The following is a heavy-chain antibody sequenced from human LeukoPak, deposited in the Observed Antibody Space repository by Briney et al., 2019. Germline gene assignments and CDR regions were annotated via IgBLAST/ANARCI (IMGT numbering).Heavy chain of an antibody. CDR3: ARAIEVGAMTPFDY. Sequence: SETLSLTCTVSGYSISSDYYWGWVRQPPGKELEWIGSIYHSGSTYYNPSLKSRVTISVDTSKNQFSLKLTSVTAADTAVYYCARAIEVGAMTPFDYWGQGTLVTVSS. V-gene: IGHV4-38-2*02. D-gene: IGHD1-26*01. J-gene: IGHJ4*02. CDR1: GYSISSDYY. CDR2: IYHSGST.